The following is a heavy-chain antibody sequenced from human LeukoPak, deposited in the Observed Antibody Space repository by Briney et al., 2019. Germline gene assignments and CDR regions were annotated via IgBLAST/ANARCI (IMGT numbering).Heavy chain of an antibody. CDR1: GFTFSNAW. CDR2: TKSETDGGTT. Sequence: GGSLRLSCAASGFTFSNAWMHWVRQAPGKGLEWVGRTKSETDGGTTDYVAPVKGRFTISRDDSKNTLYLQMNSLKTDDTAVYYCTTRGWKPTWFHYWGQGTLVTVSS. J-gene: IGHJ4*02. V-gene: IGHV3-15*07. CDR3: TTRGWKPTWFHY. D-gene: IGHD2-15*01.